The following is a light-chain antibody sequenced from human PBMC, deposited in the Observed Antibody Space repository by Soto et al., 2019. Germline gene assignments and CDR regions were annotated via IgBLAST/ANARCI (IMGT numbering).Light chain of an antibody. V-gene: IGLV4-60*02. CDR2: LEGSGSY. CDR1: SGHSSYI. J-gene: IGLJ2*01. CDR3: ETWDSNTRV. Sequence: QLVLTQSSSASASLGSSVKLTCTQSSGHSSYIIAWHQQQPGKAPRYLMKLEGSGSYNKGSGVHDRFSGSSSGADRYLTTSNLQFEDEADYYCETWDSNTRVFGGGTKLTVL.